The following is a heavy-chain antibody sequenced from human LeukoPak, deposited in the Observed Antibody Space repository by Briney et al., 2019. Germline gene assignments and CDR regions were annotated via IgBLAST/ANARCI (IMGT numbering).Heavy chain of an antibody. J-gene: IGHJ4*02. V-gene: IGHV1-2*02. Sequence: ASVKVSCKASGYTFTGYYMHWVRQAPGQGLEWMGWINPNSGDTNYAQKFQGRVTITRNTSISTAYMELSSLRSEDTAVYCCARGPHYSNDFDYWGQGTLVTVSS. CDR1: GYTFTGYY. CDR3: ARGPHYSNDFDY. D-gene: IGHD4-11*01. CDR2: INPNSGDT.